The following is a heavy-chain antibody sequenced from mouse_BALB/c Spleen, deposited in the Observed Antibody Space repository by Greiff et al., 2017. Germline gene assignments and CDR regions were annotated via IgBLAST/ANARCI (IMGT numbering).Heavy chain of an antibody. CDR3: ARGGTYYGSSSYAMDY. Sequence: EVMLVESGGGLVQPGGSRKLSCAASGFTFSSFGMHWVRQAPEKGLEWVAYISSGSSTIYYADTVKGRFTISRDNPKNTLFLQMTSLRSEDTAMYYCARGGTYYGSSSYAMDYWGQGTSVTVSS. D-gene: IGHD1-1*01. V-gene: IGHV5-17*02. CDR2: ISSGSSTI. J-gene: IGHJ4*01. CDR1: GFTFSSFG.